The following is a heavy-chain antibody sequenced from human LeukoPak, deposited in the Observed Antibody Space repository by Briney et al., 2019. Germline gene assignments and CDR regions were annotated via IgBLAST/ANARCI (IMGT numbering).Heavy chain of an antibody. V-gene: IGHV4-39*07. Sequence: SETLSLTCTVSGGSISSYYWSWIRQPPGKGLEWIGSIYYSGSTYYNPSLKSRVTISVDTSKNQFSLKLSSVTAADTAVYYCARVYYDSSGHAFDYWGQGTLVTVSS. D-gene: IGHD3-22*01. J-gene: IGHJ4*02. CDR1: GGSISSYY. CDR2: IYYSGST. CDR3: ARVYYDSSGHAFDY.